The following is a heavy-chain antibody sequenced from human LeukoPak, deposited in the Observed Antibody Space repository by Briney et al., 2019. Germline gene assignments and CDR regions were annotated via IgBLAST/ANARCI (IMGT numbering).Heavy chain of an antibody. CDR1: GYTFTAYY. Sequence: GASVKVSCRASGYTFTAYYIHWVRQAPGQGLEWIGWINPNNGYTSFPQRFQGRVTMTRDTSIITAYMELSSLTSDDTGMYYCARGPTLGLDIWGQGTMVTVSS. J-gene: IGHJ3*02. CDR2: INPNNGYT. CDR3: ARGPTLGLDI. V-gene: IGHV1-2*02.